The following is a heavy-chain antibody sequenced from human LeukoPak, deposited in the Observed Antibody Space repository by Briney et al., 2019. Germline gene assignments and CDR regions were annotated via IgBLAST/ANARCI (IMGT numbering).Heavy chain of an antibody. CDR3: AIDSSPSYFDY. CDR1: GFTFSTAF. V-gene: IGHV3-23*01. CDR2: FSGGGGST. Sequence: GGSLRLSCTASGFTFSTAFMNWVRQAPGKGLEWVSTFSGGGGSTYYADSVKGRFTISRDNSKNTLYLQMNSPRAEDTAVYYCAIDSSPSYFDYWGQGTLVTVSS. J-gene: IGHJ4*02. D-gene: IGHD6-13*01.